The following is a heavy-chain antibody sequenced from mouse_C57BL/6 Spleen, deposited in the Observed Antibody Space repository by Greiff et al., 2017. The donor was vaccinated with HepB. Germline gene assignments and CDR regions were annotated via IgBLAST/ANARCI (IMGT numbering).Heavy chain of an antibody. CDR2: ISSGSSTI. J-gene: IGHJ4*01. CDR3: ARRGSNDAMDY. D-gene: IGHD1-1*01. Sequence: EVQLVESGGGLVKPGGSLKLSCAASGFTFSDYGMHWVRQAPEKGLAWVAYISSGSSTIYYADTVKGRFTISRDNSKHTLCLQMTSLRSEDTAMYYCARRGSNDAMDYWGQGTSVTVSS. CDR1: GFTFSDYG. V-gene: IGHV5-17*01.